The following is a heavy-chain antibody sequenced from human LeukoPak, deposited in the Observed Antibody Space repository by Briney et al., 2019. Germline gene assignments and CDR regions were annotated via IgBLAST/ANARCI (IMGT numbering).Heavy chain of an antibody. CDR1: GGSISSGDYY. D-gene: IGHD6-6*01. J-gene: IGHJ3*02. CDR2: IYYSGST. V-gene: IGHV4-30-4*08. Sequence: KSSETLSLTCTVSGGSISSGDYYWSWIRQPPGKGLEWIGYIYYSGSTYYNPSLKSRVTISVDTSKNQFSLKLSSVTAADTAVYYCARSSVYSSSSYLGAFDSCGQGTMVTDCS. CDR3: ARSSVYSSSSYLGAFDS.